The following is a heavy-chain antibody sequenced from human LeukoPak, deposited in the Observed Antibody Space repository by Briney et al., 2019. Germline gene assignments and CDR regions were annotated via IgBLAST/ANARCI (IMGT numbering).Heavy chain of an antibody. CDR2: INPNSGGT. CDR3: ARGRHGDPFDY. V-gene: IGHV1-2*02. J-gene: IGHJ4*02. D-gene: IGHD4-17*01. Sequence: ASVKVSCKASGYTFTGYYMHWVRQAPGQGLEWMGWINPNSGGTNYAPKFQGRVTMTRDTSISTAYMELSRLRSDDTAVYYCARGRHGDPFDYWGQGTLVTVSS. CDR1: GYTFTGYY.